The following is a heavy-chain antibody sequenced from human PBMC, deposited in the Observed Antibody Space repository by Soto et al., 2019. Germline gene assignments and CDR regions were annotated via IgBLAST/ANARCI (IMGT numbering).Heavy chain of an antibody. Sequence: EVQLVESGGGLVQPGGSLRLSCAASGFTFSSYWMSWVRQAPGKGLEWVANIKQDGSEKYYVDSVKGRFTISRDNAKNSLYLQMNSLRAEDTAVYYCARGYYGGLYGYFDLWGRDTLVTVSS. V-gene: IGHV3-7*01. J-gene: IGHJ2*01. D-gene: IGHD4-17*01. CDR2: IKQDGSEK. CDR1: GFTFSSYW. CDR3: ARGYYGGLYGYFDL.